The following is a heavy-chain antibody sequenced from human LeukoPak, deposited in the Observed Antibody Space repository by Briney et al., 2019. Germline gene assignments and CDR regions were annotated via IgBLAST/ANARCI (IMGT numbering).Heavy chain of an antibody. J-gene: IGHJ4*02. CDR1: GFTVSSNY. V-gene: IGHV3-53*01. D-gene: IGHD4-17*01. CDR3: ARMGGYGDHGMDY. Sequence: QAGGSLRLSCAASGFTVSSNYMSWVRQAPGEGLEWVSVIYSGGSTYYADSVKGRFTISRDNSKNTLYLQMNSLRAEDTAVYYCARMGGYGDHGMDYWGQGTLVTVSS. CDR2: IYSGGST.